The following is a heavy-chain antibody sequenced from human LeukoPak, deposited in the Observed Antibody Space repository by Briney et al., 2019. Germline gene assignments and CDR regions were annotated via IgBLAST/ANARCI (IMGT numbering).Heavy chain of an antibody. CDR2: IYYSGST. CDR1: GGSISSGGYY. J-gene: IGHJ5*02. D-gene: IGHD4-17*01. Sequence: SETLSLTCTVSGGSISSGGYYWSWIRQHPGKGLEWTGYIYYSGSTYYNPSLKSRVTISVDTSKNQFSLKLSSVTAADTAVYYCARVKTTVTTNWFDPWGQGTLVTVSS. V-gene: IGHV4-31*03. CDR3: ARVKTTVTTNWFDP.